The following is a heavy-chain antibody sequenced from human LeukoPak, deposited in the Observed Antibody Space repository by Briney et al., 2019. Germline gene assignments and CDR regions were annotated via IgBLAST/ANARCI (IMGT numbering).Heavy chain of an antibody. CDR3: ARDFSIHDYVWGSYRSLDY. Sequence: GGSLRLSCAASGFTFGSYWMSWVRQAPGKGLEWVANIKQDGSEMYYVDSVKGRFTISRDNAKNSLYLQMNSLRAEDTAVYYCARDFSIHDYVWGSYRSLDYWGQGTLVTVSS. CDR2: IKQDGSEM. V-gene: IGHV3-7*01. J-gene: IGHJ4*02. D-gene: IGHD3-16*02. CDR1: GFTFGSYW.